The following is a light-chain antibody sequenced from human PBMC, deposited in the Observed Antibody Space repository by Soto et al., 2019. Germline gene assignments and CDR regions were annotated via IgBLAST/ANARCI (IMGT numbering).Light chain of an antibody. CDR1: QSISSY. CDR3: QQTYSIPRFT. V-gene: IGKV1-39*01. J-gene: IGKJ3*01. Sequence: DIQMTQSPSSLSASVGDRVTITCRASQSISSYLNWYQQKPGKAPKLLIYAASSLQSGVPSRFSGSGSGTDFTLTISRLQPEDFATYYCQQTYSIPRFTFGPGTKVDVK. CDR2: AAS.